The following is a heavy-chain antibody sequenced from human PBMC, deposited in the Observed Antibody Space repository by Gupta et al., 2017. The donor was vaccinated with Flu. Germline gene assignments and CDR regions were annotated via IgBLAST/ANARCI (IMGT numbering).Heavy chain of an antibody. CDR2: INAGNGNT. J-gene: IGHJ3*02. V-gene: IGHV1-3*01. CDR3: ARGVTTFPNDAFDI. Sequence: QAPGQRLEWMGWINAGNGNTKYSQKLQGRVTITRDTSASTAYMELSSLRSEDTAVYYCARGVTTFPNDAFDIWGQGTMVTVSS. D-gene: IGHD3-3*01.